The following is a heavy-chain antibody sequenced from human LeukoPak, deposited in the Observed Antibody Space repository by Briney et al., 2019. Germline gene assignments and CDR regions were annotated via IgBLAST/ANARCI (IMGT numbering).Heavy chain of an antibody. J-gene: IGHJ5*02. Sequence: SETLSLTCTVSGGSISSRFYYWGWIRQPPGKGLEWIGSMYYSGSTYYNPSLKSRVTISVDTSKNQFSLKVSSVTAADTAVYYCARHRNQYLFDPWGQGTLVSVSS. CDR2: MYYSGST. CDR3: ARHRNQYLFDP. D-gene: IGHD1-14*01. CDR1: GGSISSRFYY. V-gene: IGHV4-39*01.